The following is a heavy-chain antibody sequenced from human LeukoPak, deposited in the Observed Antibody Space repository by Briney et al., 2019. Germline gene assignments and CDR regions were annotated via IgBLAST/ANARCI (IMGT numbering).Heavy chain of an antibody. D-gene: IGHD6-19*01. Sequence: PGGSLRLSCAASGFTFSDYYMSWIRQAPGKGLEWASYISSSGSTIYYADSVKGRFTISRDNAKNSLYLQMNSLRAEDTAVYYCARAAVAGLPDGFDIWGQGTMVTVSS. CDR1: GFTFSDYY. J-gene: IGHJ3*02. CDR2: ISSSGSTI. CDR3: ARAAVAGLPDGFDI. V-gene: IGHV3-11*01.